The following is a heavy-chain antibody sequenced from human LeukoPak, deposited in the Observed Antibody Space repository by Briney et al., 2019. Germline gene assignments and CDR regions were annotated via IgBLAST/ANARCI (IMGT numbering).Heavy chain of an antibody. CDR2: IRYDGSNK. J-gene: IGHJ4*02. Sequence: GGSLRLSCAASGFTFSSYGMHWVRQAPGKGLEWVAFIRYDGSNKYYADSVKGRLTISRDNSKNTLYLQMNSLRAEDTAVYYCAKDIVSSRWYYFDYWGQGTLVTVSS. CDR3: AKDIVSSRWYYFDY. CDR1: GFTFSSYG. D-gene: IGHD6-13*01. V-gene: IGHV3-30*02.